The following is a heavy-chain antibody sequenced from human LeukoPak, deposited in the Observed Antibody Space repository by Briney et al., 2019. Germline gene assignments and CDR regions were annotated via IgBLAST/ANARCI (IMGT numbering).Heavy chain of an antibody. D-gene: IGHD3-22*01. CDR1: GFTFSSYS. J-gene: IGHJ5*02. Sequence: GGSLRLSCAASGFTFSSYSMNWVRQAPGKGLEWVSSISSSSSYIYYADSVKGRFTISRDNAKNSLYLQMNSLRAEDTAVYYCARCSTSSGRSVRWFDPWGQGTLVTVSP. CDR3: ARCSTSSGRSVRWFDP. V-gene: IGHV3-21*01. CDR2: ISSSSSYI.